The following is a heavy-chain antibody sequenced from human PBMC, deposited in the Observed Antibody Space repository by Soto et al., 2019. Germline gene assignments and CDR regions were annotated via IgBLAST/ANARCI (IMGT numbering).Heavy chain of an antibody. CDR2: IYWDDDK. CDR1: GFSLDTWGVG. D-gene: IGHD3-10*01. Sequence: QITLKESGPTLVRPTQTLTLTCTVSGFSLDTWGVGVGWIRQPPGKAPEWLALIYWDDDKRYSPSLKNRLTITNDTTKNQVALTATNMDPVDTVTYYCARALGSWGSYYFDHWGQGTLVTVSS. J-gene: IGHJ4*02. CDR3: ARALGSWGSYYFDH. V-gene: IGHV2-5*02.